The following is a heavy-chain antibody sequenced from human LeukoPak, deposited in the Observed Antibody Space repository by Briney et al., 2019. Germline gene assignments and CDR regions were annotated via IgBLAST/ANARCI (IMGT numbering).Heavy chain of an antibody. CDR2: IYYSGST. D-gene: IGHD2-8*01. Sequence: PSQTLSLTCTVSGCSISSGDYYWSWIRQPPGKGLEWIGYIYYSGSTYYNPSLKSRVTISVDTSKNQFSLKLSSVTAADTAVYYCARDRGLNGPEFDYWGQGNLVPVSS. V-gene: IGHV4-30-4*08. CDR1: GCSISSGDYY. J-gene: IGHJ4*02. CDR3: ARDRGLNGPEFDY.